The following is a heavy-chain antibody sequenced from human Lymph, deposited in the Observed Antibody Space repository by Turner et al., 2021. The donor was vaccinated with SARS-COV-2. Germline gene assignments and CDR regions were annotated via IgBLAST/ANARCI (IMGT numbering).Heavy chain of an antibody. CDR2: IIPILGIA. Sequence: QVQLVQSGAESKKPGSSVKVSCKASGGTFSTYVISWVRQAPGQGLEWMGGIIPILGIANYAQKFQGRVTFTADKSTSTAYMELSSLRAEDTAVYHCARRHSGNYDAFDIWGQGTMVTVSS. D-gene: IGHD1-26*01. CDR1: GGTFSTYV. J-gene: IGHJ3*02. V-gene: IGHV1-69*10. CDR3: ARRHSGNYDAFDI.